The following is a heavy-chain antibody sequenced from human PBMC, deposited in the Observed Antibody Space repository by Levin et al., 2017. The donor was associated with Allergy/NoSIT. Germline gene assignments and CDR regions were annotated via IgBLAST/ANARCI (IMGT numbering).Heavy chain of an antibody. Sequence: RPSETLSLTCTVSGGSISSYYWSWIRQPPGKGLEWIGYIYYSGSTNYNPSLKSRVTISVDTSKNQLSLKLSSVTAADTAVYYCARHNSGDESESGFDYWGQGTLVTVSS. J-gene: IGHJ4*02. V-gene: IGHV4-59*08. D-gene: IGHD5-12*01. CDR1: GGSISSYY. CDR2: IYYSGST. CDR3: ARHNSGDESESGFDY.